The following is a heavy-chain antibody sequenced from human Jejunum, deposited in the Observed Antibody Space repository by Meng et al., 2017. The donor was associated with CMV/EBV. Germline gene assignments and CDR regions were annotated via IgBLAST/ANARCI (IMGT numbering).Heavy chain of an antibody. CDR2: INPNTGGT. D-gene: IGHD1-14*01. J-gene: IGHJ4*02. V-gene: IGHV1-2*02. Sequence: KVSCKASGYSFRDYYMNWVRQAPGQGLEWMGWINPNTGGTDYAQKFQGRVTLTRDTSITTVYMELSNLKSDDSAVYYCSSAPGDYWGQGTLVTVSS. CDR3: SSAPGDY. CDR1: GYSFRDYY.